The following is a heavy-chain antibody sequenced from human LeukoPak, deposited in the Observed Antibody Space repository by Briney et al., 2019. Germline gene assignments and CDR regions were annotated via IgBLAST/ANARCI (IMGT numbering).Heavy chain of an antibody. V-gene: IGHV3-30*01. Sequence: GGSLRLSCAASGFTFSNYAMHWVRQGPGRELEWVALMSNDGNNEYYADSVKGLFTFSRDNYKNTLYLQMNSLRTEDTALYYCARIGSNSWAKPLHFVYWGQGTLVTVSS. CDR3: ARIGSNSWAKPLHFVY. CDR1: GFTFSNYA. CDR2: MSNDGNNE. D-gene: IGHD6-13*01. J-gene: IGHJ4*02.